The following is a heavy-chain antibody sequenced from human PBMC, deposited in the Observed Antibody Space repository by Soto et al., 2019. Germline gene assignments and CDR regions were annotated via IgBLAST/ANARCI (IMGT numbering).Heavy chain of an antibody. CDR2: INHSGST. CDR3: ARDAYYYDSSGYYYVGWYYFDY. CDR1: GGSFSGYY. Sequence: QVQLQQWGAGLLKPSETLSLTCAVYGGSFSGYYWSWIRQPPGKGLEWIGAINHSGSTNYNPSLKSRVTISVDTSKNQFSLKLSSVTAADTAVYYCARDAYYYDSSGYYYVGWYYFDYWGQGTLVTVSS. V-gene: IGHV4-34*01. D-gene: IGHD3-22*01. J-gene: IGHJ4*02.